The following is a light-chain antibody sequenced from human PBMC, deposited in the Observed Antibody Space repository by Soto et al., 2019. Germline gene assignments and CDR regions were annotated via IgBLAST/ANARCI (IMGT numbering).Light chain of an antibody. CDR3: SSYTSSSSHD. CDR2: DVT. CDR1: SSDVGAYNS. J-gene: IGLJ1*01. V-gene: IGLV2-14*01. Sequence: QSDLTQPASVSGSPGQSIAISCTRTSSDVGAYNSVSWYQQYPGKAPKLMIHDVTNRPSGVSDRFSGSKSGNTASLTISWLQAEDEDDYYCSSYTSSSSHDFVSGTKVNVL.